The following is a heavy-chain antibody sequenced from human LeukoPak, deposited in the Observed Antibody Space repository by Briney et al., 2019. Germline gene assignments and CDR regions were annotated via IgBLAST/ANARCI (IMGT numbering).Heavy chain of an antibody. CDR1: GFTFSNYA. D-gene: IGHD5-18*01. Sequence: GGSLRLSCAASGFTFSNYAMSWVRQAPGKGLECVSTIIGRGGTTYYADSVKGRFTISSDDSKNTLYLQMNSLRAEDTAVYYCAKALNEVVQLWFLDYWGQGTLVTVSS. J-gene: IGHJ4*02. V-gene: IGHV3-23*01. CDR3: AKALNEVVQLWFLDY. CDR2: IIGRGGTT.